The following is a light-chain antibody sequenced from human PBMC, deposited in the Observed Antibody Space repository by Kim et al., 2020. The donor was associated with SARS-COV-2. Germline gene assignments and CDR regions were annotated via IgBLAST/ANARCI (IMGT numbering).Light chain of an antibody. CDR1: SLRSYY. J-gene: IGLJ2*01. CDR3: NSRDSSGTHPV. Sequence: SSELTQDPAVSVALGQPVRITCQGDSLRSYYASWYQQKPGQAPVLVIYGKNNRPSGIPDRFSGSSSGNTASLTITGAQAEDEADYYCNSRDSSGTHPVF. CDR2: GKN. V-gene: IGLV3-19*01.